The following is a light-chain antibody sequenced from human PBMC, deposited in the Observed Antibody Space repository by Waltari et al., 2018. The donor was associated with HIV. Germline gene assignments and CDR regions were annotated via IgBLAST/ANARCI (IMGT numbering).Light chain of an antibody. CDR3: SSYTGSSTLYV. J-gene: IGLJ1*01. Sequence: QSALTQPASVSGSPGQSLTISCTGTTSDVGLYNYVSWYQQHPGKPPKLMIYEVSNRPSGVSNRFSGSKSGNTASLTISGLQAEDEADYYCSSYTGSSTLYVFGTGTKVTVL. CDR2: EVS. V-gene: IGLV2-14*01. CDR1: TSDVGLYNY.